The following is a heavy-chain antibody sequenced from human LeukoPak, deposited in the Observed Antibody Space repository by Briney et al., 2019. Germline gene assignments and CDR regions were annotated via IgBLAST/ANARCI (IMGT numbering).Heavy chain of an antibody. D-gene: IGHD3-22*01. CDR3: ARAYYYDSRGYYLGD. V-gene: IGHV3-7*04. CDR1: GFTFSGYW. J-gene: IGHJ4*02. Sequence: GVSLRLSCAASGFTFSGYWMSWVRQAPGKGLEWVANIKEDGSEKYYVDSVKGRFTISRDNAKNSLYLQMNSLRAEDTAVYYCARAYYYDSRGYYLGDWGQGTLVTVSS. CDR2: IKEDGSEK.